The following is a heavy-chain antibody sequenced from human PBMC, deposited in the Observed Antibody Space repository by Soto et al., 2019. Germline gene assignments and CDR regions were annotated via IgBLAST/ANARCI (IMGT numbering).Heavy chain of an antibody. CDR3: ARGDDYVPFEY. D-gene: IGHD4-17*01. CDR1: GFIFSAYP. Sequence: EVQLVESGGGLVQPGGSLRLSCAASGFIFSAYPMHWVRQAPGKGLEYVSAIRTNGGSTYYANSVKGRFTISRDNSKNTLYLQMGSLIDEDMAIYYCARGDDYVPFEYWGQGTVVPVSS. J-gene: IGHJ4*02. CDR2: IRTNGGST. V-gene: IGHV3-64*01.